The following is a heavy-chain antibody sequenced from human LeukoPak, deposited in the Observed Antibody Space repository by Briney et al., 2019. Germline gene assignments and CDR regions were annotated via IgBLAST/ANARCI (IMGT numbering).Heavy chain of an antibody. CDR1: GFTFSNYA. D-gene: IGHD3-3*01. CDR3: ARDLAYYDFGYFDY. Sequence: GGSLRLSCTASGFTFSNYAMNWVRRAPGKGLEWVANIKQDGSEKYYVDSVKGRFTISRDNAKNSLYLQMNSLRAEDTAVYYCARDLAYYDFGYFDYWGQGTLVTVSS. J-gene: IGHJ4*02. V-gene: IGHV3-7*01. CDR2: IKQDGSEK.